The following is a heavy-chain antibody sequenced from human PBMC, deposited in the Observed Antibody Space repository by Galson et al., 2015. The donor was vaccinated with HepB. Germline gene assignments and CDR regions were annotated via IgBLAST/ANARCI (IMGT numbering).Heavy chain of an antibody. D-gene: IGHD3-22*01. CDR1: GGSISSSSYY. CDR3: ARLGISQDSSGYE. V-gene: IGHV4-39*01. J-gene: IGHJ4*02. Sequence: SETLSLTCTVSGGSISSSSYYWGWIRQPPGKGLEWIGSIYYSGSTYYNPSLKSRVTISVDTSKNQFSLKLSSVTAADTAVYYCARLGISQDSSGYEWGQGTLVTVSS. CDR2: IYYSGST.